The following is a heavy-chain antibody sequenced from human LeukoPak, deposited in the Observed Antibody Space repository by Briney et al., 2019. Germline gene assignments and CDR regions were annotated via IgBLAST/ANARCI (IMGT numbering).Heavy chain of an antibody. CDR3: ARDPYGGYVDY. Sequence: GVSLRLSCAASGFTFSSYGMHWVRQAPGKGLEWVAVIWYDGSNKYYADSVKGRFTISRDNSKNPLYLQMNSLRAEDTALYYCARDPYGGYVDYWGQGTLVTVSS. D-gene: IGHD4/OR15-4a*01. CDR1: GFTFSSYG. J-gene: IGHJ4*02. CDR2: IWYDGSNK. V-gene: IGHV3-33*01.